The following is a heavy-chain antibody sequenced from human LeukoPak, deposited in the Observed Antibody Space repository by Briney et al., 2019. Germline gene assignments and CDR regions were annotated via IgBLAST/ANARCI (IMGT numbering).Heavy chain of an antibody. CDR3: AKAPYYYGSWSYYNARRVYFDC. Sequence: GGSLRLSCAASGFSFSNYGMTWVRQAPGKGLEWVSSITASGGSTYYADSVKGRFTISRDNSKNTLYLQMNSLRAEDTAVYYCAKAPYYYGSWSYYNARRVYFDCWGQGTLVTVSS. CDR1: GFSFSNYG. D-gene: IGHD3-10*01. J-gene: IGHJ4*02. V-gene: IGHV3-23*01. CDR2: ITASGGST.